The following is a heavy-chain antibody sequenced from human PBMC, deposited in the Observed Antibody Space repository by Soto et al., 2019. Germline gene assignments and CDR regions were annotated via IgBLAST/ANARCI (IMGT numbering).Heavy chain of an antibody. J-gene: IGHJ4*02. CDR2: VWYDGSNK. CDR1: GFTFSAYG. Sequence: VQLVESGGGVVQPGGSLSLSCAPSGFTFSAYGLHWVRQAPGKGLEWVAVVWYDGSNKYYADSVKGRFTISRDNSKNPLFLQMNSLRAEDTAVYYCARSAGKGNIAAPIDYWGQGTLVTVSS. CDR3: ARSAGKGNIAAPIDY. V-gene: IGHV3-33*01. D-gene: IGHD6-13*01.